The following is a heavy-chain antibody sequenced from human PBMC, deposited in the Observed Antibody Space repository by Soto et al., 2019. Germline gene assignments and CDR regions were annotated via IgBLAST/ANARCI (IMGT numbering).Heavy chain of an antibody. Sequence: QLQLQESGPGLVKPSETLSLTCTVSGGSISSSSYYWGWIRQPPGKGLEWIGSIYYSGSTYYNPSLKSRVTISVDTSKNQFSLKLSSVTAADTAVYYSGRQLAPLYYYYYMDVWGKGTTVTVSS. D-gene: IGHD6-6*01. CDR3: GRQLAPLYYYYYMDV. V-gene: IGHV4-39*01. J-gene: IGHJ6*03. CDR2: IYYSGST. CDR1: GGSISSSSYY.